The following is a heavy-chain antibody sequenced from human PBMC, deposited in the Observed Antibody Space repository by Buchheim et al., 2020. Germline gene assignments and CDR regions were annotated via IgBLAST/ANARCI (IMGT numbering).Heavy chain of an antibody. CDR3: AKVGARDGYYYYYYMDV. CDR2: ISGSGGNT. J-gene: IGHJ6*03. Sequence: EVQLLESGGGLVQPGGSLRLSCAASGFTFSSYAMSWVRQAPGKGLEWVSVISGSGGNTYYADSVKGRFTISSDNSKNTPYLQMNSLRAEDTAVYYCAKVGARDGYYYYYYMDVWGKGTT. CDR1: GFTFSSYA. V-gene: IGHV3-23*01. D-gene: IGHD5-24*01.